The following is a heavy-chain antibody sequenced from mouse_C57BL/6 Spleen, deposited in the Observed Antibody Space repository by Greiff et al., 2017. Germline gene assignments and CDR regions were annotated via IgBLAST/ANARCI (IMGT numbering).Heavy chain of an antibody. CDR2: INPGSGST. Sequence: QVQLQQSGAELVKPGASVRMSCTASGYTFTAYWITWVKQRPGQGLEWIGVINPGSGSTNYNEKFKSKATLTVDTSSSPAYMQLSSLTAEDSAVYYCARGGSYPFAYWGQGTLVTVSA. CDR1: GYTFTAYW. D-gene: IGHD2-12*01. V-gene: IGHV1-55*01. J-gene: IGHJ3*01. CDR3: ARGGSYPFAY.